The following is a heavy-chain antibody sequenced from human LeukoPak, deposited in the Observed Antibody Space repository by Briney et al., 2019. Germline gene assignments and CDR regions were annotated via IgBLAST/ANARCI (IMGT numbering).Heavy chain of an antibody. CDR3: ARDSGYSSSWPPYYYYGMDV. CDR1: GFTFSDYY. Sequence: GGSLRLSCAASGFTFSDYYMSWIRQAPGKGLEWVSYISSSSSYTNYADSVKGRFTISRDNAKNSLYLQMNSLRAEDTAVYYCARDSGYSSSWPPYYYYGMDVWGQGTTVTVSS. J-gene: IGHJ6*02. V-gene: IGHV3-11*06. CDR2: ISSSSSYT. D-gene: IGHD6-13*01.